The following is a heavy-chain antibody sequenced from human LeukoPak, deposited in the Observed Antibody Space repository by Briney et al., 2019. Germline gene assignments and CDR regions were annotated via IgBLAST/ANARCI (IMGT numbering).Heavy chain of an antibody. CDR2: IRYDGSNK. CDR3: AKGLYGDYGGPFDI. CDR1: GFTFSSCG. J-gene: IGHJ3*02. V-gene: IGHV3-30*02. D-gene: IGHD4-17*01. Sequence: PGGSLRLSCAASGFTFSSCGMHWVRQAPGKGLEWVAFIRYDGSNKYYADSVKGRFTISRDNSKNTLYLQMNSLRAEDTAVYYCAKGLYGDYGGPFDIWGQGTMVTVSS.